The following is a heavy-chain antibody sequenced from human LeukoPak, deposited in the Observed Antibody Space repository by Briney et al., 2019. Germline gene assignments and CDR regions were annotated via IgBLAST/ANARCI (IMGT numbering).Heavy chain of an antibody. CDR2: INIYATKT. Sequence: GGSLRLSCAASGFTFSSYAMTWVRQAPGKGLEWVSAINIYATKTNYADSVKGRFTISRDNSKNTLYLQMNSLRGEDTAVYYCARDYKADYWGQGTLVTVSS. J-gene: IGHJ4*02. CDR1: GFTFSSYA. V-gene: IGHV3-23*01. D-gene: IGHD3-10*01. CDR3: ARDYKADY.